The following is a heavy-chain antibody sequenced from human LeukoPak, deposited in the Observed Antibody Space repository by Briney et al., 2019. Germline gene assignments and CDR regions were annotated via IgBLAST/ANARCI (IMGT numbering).Heavy chain of an antibody. J-gene: IGHJ6*02. CDR1: GYTFTSYG. CDR3: ARVQWELLGGSYYYYGMDV. D-gene: IGHD1-26*01. CDR2: ISAYNGNT. V-gene: IGHV1-18*01. Sequence: ASVKVSCKASGYTFTSYGISWVRQAPGQGLEWMGWISAYNGNTNYAQKLQGRVTMTTDTSTSTAYMELRSLRSDDTAVCYCARVQWELLGGSYYYYGMDVWGQGTTVTVSS.